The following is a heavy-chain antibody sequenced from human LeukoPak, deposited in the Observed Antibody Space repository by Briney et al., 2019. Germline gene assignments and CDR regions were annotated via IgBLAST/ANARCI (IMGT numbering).Heavy chain of an antibody. D-gene: IGHD3-22*01. J-gene: IGHJ4*02. CDR1: GYTFTSYD. V-gene: IGHV1-8*01. CDR2: MNPNSGNT. Sequence: ASVKVSCKASGYTFTSYDINWVRQAPGQGLEWMGWMNPNSGNTGYAQKFQGRVTMTRSTSISTAHMELSSLRSEDTAVYYCARATTHYYDSSGPTFDYWGQGTLVTVSS. CDR3: ARATTHYYDSSGPTFDY.